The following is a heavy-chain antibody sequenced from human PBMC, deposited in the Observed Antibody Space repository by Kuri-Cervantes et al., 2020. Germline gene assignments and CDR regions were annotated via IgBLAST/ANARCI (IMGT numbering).Heavy chain of an antibody. Sequence: GESLKISCAASGFTFSRFAMHWVRQAPGKGLEWVAVISYDGSNKYYADSVKGRFTISRDNSKNTLYLQMNSLRAEDTAVYYCAKGLLYCSSTSCYTVYYYYYGMDVWGQGITVTVSS. V-gene: IGHV3-30*04. D-gene: IGHD2-2*02. CDR3: AKGLLYCSSTSCYTVYYYYYGMDV. J-gene: IGHJ6*02. CDR2: ISYDGSNK. CDR1: GFTFSRFA.